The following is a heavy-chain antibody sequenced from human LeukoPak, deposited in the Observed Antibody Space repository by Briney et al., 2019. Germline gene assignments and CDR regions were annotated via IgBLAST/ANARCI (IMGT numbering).Heavy chain of an antibody. D-gene: IGHD3-9*01. CDR3: ASQYYDILTGYYSTDY. Sequence: PSETLSLTCAVYGGSFSGYYWSWIRQPPGKGLEWIGEINHSGSTNYNPSLKSRVTISVDTSKNQFSLKLSSVTAADTAVYYCASQYYDILTGYYSTDYWGQGTLVTVSS. CDR1: GGSFSGYY. V-gene: IGHV4-34*01. J-gene: IGHJ4*02. CDR2: INHSGST.